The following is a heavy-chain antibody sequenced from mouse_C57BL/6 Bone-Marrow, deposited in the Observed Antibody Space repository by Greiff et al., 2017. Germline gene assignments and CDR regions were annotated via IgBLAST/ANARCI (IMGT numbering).Heavy chain of an antibody. CDR3: AIGKSAGWCDY. Sequence: QVQLKESGAELVKPGASVKVSCKASGYTFTSYWMHWVKQRPGQGLEWIGRIHPSDSDTNYNQKFKGKATLTVDNSSSTAYMQLSSLTSEDSAVYYCAIGKSAGWCDYWGQGTTLTVSS. J-gene: IGHJ2*01. CDR1: GYTFTSYW. CDR2: IHPSDSDT. D-gene: IGHD3-2*02. V-gene: IGHV1-74*01.